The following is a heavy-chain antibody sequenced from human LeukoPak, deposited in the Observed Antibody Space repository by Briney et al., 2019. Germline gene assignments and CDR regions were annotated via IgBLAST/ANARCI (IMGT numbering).Heavy chain of an antibody. D-gene: IGHD6-13*01. J-gene: IGHJ4*02. V-gene: IGHV4-39*07. Sequence: PSETLSLTCTVSGGSVSSGSYYWGWIRQPPGKGLEWIGSIYHSGSTYYNPSLKSRVTISVDTSKNQFSLRLSSVTAADTAVYYCARVTGYMTEDYFDYWGQGTLITVSS. CDR2: IYHSGST. CDR3: ARVTGYMTEDYFDY. CDR1: GGSVSSGSYY.